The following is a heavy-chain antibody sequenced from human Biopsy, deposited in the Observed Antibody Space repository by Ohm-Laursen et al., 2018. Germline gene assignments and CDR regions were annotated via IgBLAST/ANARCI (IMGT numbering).Heavy chain of an antibody. J-gene: IGHJ2*01. Sequence: SETLSLTCTVSGDSISSYYWSWIRQPPGKGLQWIGYVYYTGSTDYNPSLQSRATTSVDTSKNHFSLRLRSVTPADTAIYYCARDRGYYSDRTVPGYFDLWGRGTLVTVSS. CDR1: GDSISSYY. V-gene: IGHV4-59*01. CDR2: VYYTGST. CDR3: ARDRGYYSDRTVPGYFDL. D-gene: IGHD3-22*01.